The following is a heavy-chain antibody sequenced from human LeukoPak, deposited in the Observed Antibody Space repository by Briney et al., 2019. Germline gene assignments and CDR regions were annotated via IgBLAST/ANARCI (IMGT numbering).Heavy chain of an antibody. J-gene: IGHJ6*02. Sequence: GGSLRLSCAASGFTFSSYWMHWVRQAPGEGLLWVPRINSDGSSTAYADSVKGRFTISRDNAKSTVYLQMNGLRGDDTAVYYCASEEGGLDVWGQGTTVTVSS. V-gene: IGHV3-74*01. CDR1: GFTFSSYW. CDR2: INSDGSST. CDR3: ASEEGGLDV.